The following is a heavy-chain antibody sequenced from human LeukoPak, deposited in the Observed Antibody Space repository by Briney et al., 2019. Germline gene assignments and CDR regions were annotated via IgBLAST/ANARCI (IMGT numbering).Heavy chain of an antibody. CDR3: ARRQYSGYDFDF. J-gene: IGHJ4*02. CDR1: GYIFTNYW. D-gene: IGHD5-12*01. Sequence: GESLKIYCKASGYIFTNYWIGWVRQMPGKGLEWMGIIYPRDSDTRYSPSFQGQVTVSADKSISTAYLQWNTLEASDTAMYYCARRQYSGYDFDFEGQGTLVTVSS. V-gene: IGHV5-51*01. CDR2: IYPRDSDT.